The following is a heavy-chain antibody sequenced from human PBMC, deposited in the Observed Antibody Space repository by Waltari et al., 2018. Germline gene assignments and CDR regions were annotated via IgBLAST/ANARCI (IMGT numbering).Heavy chain of an antibody. CDR2: IYRGGST. Sequence: EVQLLESGGGLVQPGGSLRLSCAASGFTFSSYAMSWVRQAPGKGLEWVSVIYRGGSTYYADSVKGRFTISRDNAKNTLYLQMNSLRAEDTAVYYCAKLYDRGAFDIWGQGTMVTVSS. CDR3: AKLYDRGAFDI. D-gene: IGHD3-22*01. J-gene: IGHJ3*02. V-gene: IGHV3-23*03. CDR1: GFTFSSYA.